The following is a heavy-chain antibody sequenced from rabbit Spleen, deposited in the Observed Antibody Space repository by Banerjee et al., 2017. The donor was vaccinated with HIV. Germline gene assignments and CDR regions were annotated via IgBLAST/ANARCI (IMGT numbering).Heavy chain of an antibody. J-gene: IGHJ4*01. CDR1: GFGLNNYYY. CDR3: ARDATNSGFYFDL. CDR2: IDTGRGTT. V-gene: IGHV1S43*01. D-gene: IGHD1-1*01. Sequence: QSLEESGGGLGQPEGSLTLNWTASGFGLNNYYYMSWVRQAPGKGLELIASIDTGRGTTRYASWAKGRFTISRSTSLNTVDLKMTSLTAADTATYFCARDATNSGFYFDLWGPATLVTVS.